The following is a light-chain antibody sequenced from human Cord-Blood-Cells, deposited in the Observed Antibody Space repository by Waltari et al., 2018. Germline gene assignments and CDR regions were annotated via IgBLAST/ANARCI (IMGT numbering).Light chain of an antibody. Sequence: QSALTQPASVSGSPGQSITISCTGTSSDVGSYNLVSWYQQHPGKAPKLMIYEGSKWPSGVSNRFSGSKSGNTASLTISGFQAEDEADYYCCSYAGSSSYVFGTGTKVTVL. CDR1: SSDVGSYNL. CDR3: CSYAGSSSYV. V-gene: IGLV2-23*01. CDR2: EGS. J-gene: IGLJ1*01.